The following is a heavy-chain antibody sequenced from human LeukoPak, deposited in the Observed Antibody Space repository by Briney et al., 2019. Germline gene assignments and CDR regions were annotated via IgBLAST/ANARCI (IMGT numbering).Heavy chain of an antibody. V-gene: IGHV3-48*04. CDR1: GFTFSLFG. CDR2: ISSSRRTI. Sequence: PGGSLRLSCAASGFTFSLFGMTWVRQAPGKGLEWISYISSSRRTINYADSVKGRFTISRDNAKNSLYLQMNNLRAEDTAVYYCARDGDSGGYYYGPFDNWGRGTLVTVSS. CDR3: ARDGDSGGYYYGPFDN. D-gene: IGHD3-22*01. J-gene: IGHJ4*02.